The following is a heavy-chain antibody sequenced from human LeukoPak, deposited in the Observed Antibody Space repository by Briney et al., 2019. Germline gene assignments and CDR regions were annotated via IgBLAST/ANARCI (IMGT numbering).Heavy chain of an antibody. D-gene: IGHD7-27*01. V-gene: IGHV4-30-2*01. CDR3: ARELTGDGSYFDY. Sequence: PSQTLSLTCTVSGGSISSGDYYWSWIRQPPGKGLEWIGYIYHSGSTYYNPSLKSRVTISVDRSKNQFSLKLSSVTAADTAVYYCARELTGDGSYFDYWGQGTLVTVSS. J-gene: IGHJ4*02. CDR1: GGSISSGDYY. CDR2: IYHSGST.